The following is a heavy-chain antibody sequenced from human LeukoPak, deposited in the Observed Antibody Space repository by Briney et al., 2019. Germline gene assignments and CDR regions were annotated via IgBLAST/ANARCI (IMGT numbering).Heavy chain of an antibody. CDR3: TTDRYSSNWTADAFDI. J-gene: IGHJ3*02. V-gene: IGHV3-15*01. CDR1: GFTFSNAW. CDR2: IKRKTDGGKI. Sequence: GGSLRLSCVASGFTFSNAWMNWVRQAPGKGLEWVGRIKRKTDGGKIDYAVPVKDRFTISRADSRDTFYLEMSSLKTEDTALYYCTTDRYSSNWTADAFDIWGQGTMVTVSS. D-gene: IGHD6-19*01.